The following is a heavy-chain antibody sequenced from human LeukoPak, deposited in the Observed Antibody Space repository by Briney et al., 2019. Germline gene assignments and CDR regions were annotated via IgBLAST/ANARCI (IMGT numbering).Heavy chain of an antibody. J-gene: IGHJ4*02. Sequence: GGSLRLSCAASGSIFSNYAMSWVRQAPGKGLEWVSSVSGSGGSTYYADSVKGRFTISRDNSKNTLYLQMNSLRAEDTAVYYCAKESTAYSSGWDPALDYWGQGTLVTVSS. CDR2: VSGSGGST. CDR1: GSIFSNYA. V-gene: IGHV3-23*01. CDR3: AKESTAYSSGWDPALDY. D-gene: IGHD6-19*01.